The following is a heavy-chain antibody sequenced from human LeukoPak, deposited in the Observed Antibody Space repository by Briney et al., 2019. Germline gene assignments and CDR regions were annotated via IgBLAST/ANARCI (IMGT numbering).Heavy chain of an antibody. J-gene: IGHJ6*03. V-gene: IGHV3-23*01. CDR1: GFTFSSYA. Sequence: GGSLRLSCAASGFTFSSYAMSWVRQAPGKGLEWVSGISGSGGSTDYADSVKGRFTISRDNSKNTLYLQMNSLRAEDTAVYYCAKRAGYCSSTSCSYYYYMDVWGKGTTATVSS. D-gene: IGHD2-2*01. CDR3: AKRAGYCSSTSCSYYYYMDV. CDR2: ISGSGGST.